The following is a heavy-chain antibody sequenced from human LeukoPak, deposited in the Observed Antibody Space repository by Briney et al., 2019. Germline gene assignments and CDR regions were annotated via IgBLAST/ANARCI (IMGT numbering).Heavy chain of an antibody. CDR2: IYSGGST. Sequence: GGSLRLSCAASGFTVSSNYMSWVRQAPGKGLEWVSVIYSGGSTYYADSVKGRSTISRDNSKNTLYLQMNSLRAEDTAVYYCTRDRWGGGYTSRGMDVWGKGTTVTISS. V-gene: IGHV3-53*01. CDR1: GFTVSSNY. D-gene: IGHD5-12*01. J-gene: IGHJ6*04. CDR3: TRDRWGGGYTSRGMDV.